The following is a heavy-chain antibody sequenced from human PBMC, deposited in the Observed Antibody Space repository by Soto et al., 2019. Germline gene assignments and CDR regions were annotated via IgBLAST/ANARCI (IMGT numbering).Heavy chain of an antibody. D-gene: IGHD3-10*01. Sequence: QPGRSLRLACAAGEFIFSGYWMQWVRQAPGKGLVWVSRIKSDGSSTTYADSVKGRFTISRDNARKTLYLQMNSLRAEDTAVYYCARDYMARGRDSKRFDPWGQGTLVTVSS. J-gene: IGHJ5*02. CDR1: EFIFSGYW. CDR3: ARDYMARGRDSKRFDP. V-gene: IGHV3-74*01. CDR2: IKSDGSST.